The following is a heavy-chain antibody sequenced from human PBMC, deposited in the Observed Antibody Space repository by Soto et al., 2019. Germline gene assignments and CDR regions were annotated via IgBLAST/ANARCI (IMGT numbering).Heavy chain of an antibody. CDR3: ARDRHELSGEFDP. D-gene: IGHD3-10*01. Sequence: EASVKVSCKASGYTFTSYGISWVRQAPGQGLEWMGWISAYNGNANYAQKLQGKVTMTTDTSTSTAYMELRSLRSDDTAVYYCARDRHELSGEFDPWGQGTLVTVSS. CDR1: GYTFTSYG. CDR2: ISAYNGNA. J-gene: IGHJ5*02. V-gene: IGHV1-18*01.